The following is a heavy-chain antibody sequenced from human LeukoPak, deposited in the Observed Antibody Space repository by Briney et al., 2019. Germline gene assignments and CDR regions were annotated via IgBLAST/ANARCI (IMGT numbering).Heavy chain of an antibody. CDR3: ARAPTPYYYDSSGYYFGPYYYYMDV. CDR2: INPNSGGT. CDR1: GYTFTNYY. D-gene: IGHD3-22*01. J-gene: IGHJ6*03. V-gene: IGHV1-2*02. Sequence: ASVKVSCKASGYTFTNYYMHWVRQAPGQGLEWMGWINPNSGGTNYAQKFQGRVTMTRDTSISTAYMELSRLRSDDTAVYYCARAPTPYYYDSSGYYFGPYYYYMDVWGKGTTVTISS.